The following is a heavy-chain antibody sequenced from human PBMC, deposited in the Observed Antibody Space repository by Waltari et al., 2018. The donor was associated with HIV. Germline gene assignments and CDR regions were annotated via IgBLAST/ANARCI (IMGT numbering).Heavy chain of an antibody. V-gene: IGHV3-15*01. Sequence: EVQLVESGGGLVKPGGSLRLSCAASGFTFSNAWISWVRQAPGKGLEWVGRIKSKTDGGTTDYAAPVKGRFTISRDDSKNTLYLQMNSLKTEDTAVYYCTTVLTPLWFGELSFDYWGQGTLVTVSS. CDR3: TTVLTPLWFGELSFDY. CDR2: IKSKTDGGTT. D-gene: IGHD3-10*01. J-gene: IGHJ4*02. CDR1: GFTFSNAW.